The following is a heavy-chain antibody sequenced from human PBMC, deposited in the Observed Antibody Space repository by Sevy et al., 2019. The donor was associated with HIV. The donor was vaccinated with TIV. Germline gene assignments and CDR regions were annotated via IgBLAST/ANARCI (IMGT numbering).Heavy chain of an antibody. CDR1: GYTFTSYG. CDR3: ARDFSGIVVVPAAIKPYYYYYMDV. CDR2: ISAYNGNT. V-gene: IGHV1-18*01. J-gene: IGHJ6*03. Sequence: ASVKVSYKASGYTFTSYGISWVRQAPGQGLEWMGWISAYNGNTNYAQKLQGRVTMTTDTSTSTAYMELRSLRSDDTAVYYCARDFSGIVVVPAAIKPYYYYYMDVWGKGTTVTVSS. D-gene: IGHD2-2*02.